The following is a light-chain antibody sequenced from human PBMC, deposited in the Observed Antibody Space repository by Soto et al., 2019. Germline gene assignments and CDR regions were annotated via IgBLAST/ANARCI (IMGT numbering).Light chain of an antibody. Sequence: QSVLTQPPSASGSPGQSVTISCIGTASDIGRHNYVSWYQHHPGKAPKLIIYEVTKRPSGVPDRFSGSKSGNTASLTVSGLQADDEADYYCNSYVGSNNYVFGTGTKLTVL. CDR1: ASDIGRHNY. CDR3: NSYVGSNNYV. J-gene: IGLJ1*01. V-gene: IGLV2-8*01. CDR2: EVT.